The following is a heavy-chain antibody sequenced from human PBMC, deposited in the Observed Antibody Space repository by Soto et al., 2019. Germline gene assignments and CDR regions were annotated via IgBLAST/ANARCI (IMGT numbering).Heavy chain of an antibody. V-gene: IGHV3-23*01. CDR3: AKDPGSIVATIGGGYFDY. CDR1: GFTFSSYA. D-gene: IGHD5-12*01. Sequence: GGSLRLSCAASGFTFSSYAMSWVRQAPGKGLEWVSAISGSGGSTYYADSVKGRFTISRDNSKNTLYLQMNSLRAEDTAVDDCAKDPGSIVATIGGGYFDYWGQGTLVTVSS. CDR2: ISGSGGST. J-gene: IGHJ4*02.